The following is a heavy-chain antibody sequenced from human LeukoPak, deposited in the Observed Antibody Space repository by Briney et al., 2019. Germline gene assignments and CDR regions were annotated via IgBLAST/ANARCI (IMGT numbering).Heavy chain of an antibody. CDR3: ARGGAWSFDC. CDR1: GGSFSNYY. J-gene: IGHJ4*02. CDR2: INPGGGT. V-gene: IGHV4-34*01. Sequence: PSETLSLTCVVYGGSFSNYYWSWIRQPPGKGLEWIGEINPGGGTNYNPSLKSRVTISVDTSKNQFSLRLSSVTAADTAVCYCARGGAWSFDCWGQGTLVTVSS. D-gene: IGHD2-15*01.